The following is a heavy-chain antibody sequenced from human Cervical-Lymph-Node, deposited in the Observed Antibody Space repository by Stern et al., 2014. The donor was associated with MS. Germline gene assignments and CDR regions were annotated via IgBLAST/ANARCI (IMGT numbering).Heavy chain of an antibody. V-gene: IGHV4-38-2*02. Sequence: QLQLQESGPGLVKPSETLSLTCTVSGYSISSGYYWGWIRQPPGQGLQWIGTLYHSGSTYYNTSLKSRVTISGDTAKNPFSLHMSSVTAADTAVYYCAREEQQLVHGNCFDPWGQGTLVTVSS. CDR3: AREEQQLVHGNCFDP. CDR2: LYHSGST. D-gene: IGHD6-13*01. CDR1: GYSISSGYY. J-gene: IGHJ5*02.